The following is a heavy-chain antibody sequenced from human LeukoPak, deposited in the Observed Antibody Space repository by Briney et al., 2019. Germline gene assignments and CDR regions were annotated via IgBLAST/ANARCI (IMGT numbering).Heavy chain of an antibody. CDR1: GFTFSSYA. D-gene: IGHD2-15*01. J-gene: IGHJ4*02. V-gene: IGHV3-30-3*01. CDR2: ISYDGSNK. CDR3: ARATIVVVVAAPGY. Sequence: PGGSLRLFCAASGFTFSSYAMHWVRQATGKGLEWVAVISYDGSNKYYADSVKGRFTISRDNSKNTLYLQMNSLRAEDTAVYYCARATIVVVVAAPGYWGQGTLVTVSP.